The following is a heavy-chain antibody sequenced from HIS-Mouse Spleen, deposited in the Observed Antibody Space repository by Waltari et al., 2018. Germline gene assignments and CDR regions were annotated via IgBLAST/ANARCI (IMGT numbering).Heavy chain of an antibody. J-gene: IGHJ2*01. Sequence: QLQLQESGPGLVKPSETLSLTCTVSCGSISSSSYYLGWIRQPPGKGLGWIGSIYYSGRTDYNPSRKRRVHISVDTSKNQFSLKLSSVTAADTAVYYCAREIPYSSSWYDWYFDLWGRGTLVTVSS. V-gene: IGHV4-39*07. CDR1: CGSISSSSYY. CDR2: IYYSGRT. D-gene: IGHD6-13*01. CDR3: AREIPYSSSWYDWYFDL.